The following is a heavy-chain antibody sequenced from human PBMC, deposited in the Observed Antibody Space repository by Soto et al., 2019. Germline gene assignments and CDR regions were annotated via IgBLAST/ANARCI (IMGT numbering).Heavy chain of an antibody. CDR2: TYWDNDN. CDR1: GFSISTSGVG. V-gene: IGHV2-5*02. CDR3: AHRRGGYNWDDGYFDY. J-gene: IGHJ4*02. Sequence: QITLKESGPTLVKPTETLTLTCTFSGFSISTSGVGVGWIRQPPGKALEWLAFTYWDNDNRYNPSLRSRVTVAKDNSKNLVVLLMTNMDPVDTATYFCAHRRGGYNWDDGYFDYWGQGTLVTVSS. D-gene: IGHD1-20*01.